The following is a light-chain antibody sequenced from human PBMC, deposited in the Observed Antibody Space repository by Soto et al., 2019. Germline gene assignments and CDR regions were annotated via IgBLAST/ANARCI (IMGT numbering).Light chain of an antibody. CDR2: DAS. Sequence: EIVLTQSPATLSLSPGERATLSCRASQSVISYLAWYQQKPGQAPRLLIYDASNRATGTPARFSGSGSGTDFTLTISSLETEDFAVYYCQQRSNWPPLTFGGGTKVEIK. J-gene: IGKJ4*01. V-gene: IGKV3-11*01. CDR1: QSVISY. CDR3: QQRSNWPPLT.